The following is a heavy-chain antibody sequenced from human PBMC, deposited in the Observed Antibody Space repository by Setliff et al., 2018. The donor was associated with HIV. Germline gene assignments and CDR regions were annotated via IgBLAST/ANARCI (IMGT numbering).Heavy chain of an antibody. CDR1: GYTFTGYY. CDR2: INPNSGGT. CDR3: ARPGYYDSSGPYAFDI. V-gene: IGHV1-2*06. Sequence: ASVKVSCKASGYTFTGYYMHWVRQAPGQGLEWMGRINPNSGGTNYAQKFQGRVTMTRDTSISTAYMELRRLRSDDTAVYYCARPGYYDSSGPYAFDIWGQGTMGTVSS. J-gene: IGHJ3*02. D-gene: IGHD3-22*01.